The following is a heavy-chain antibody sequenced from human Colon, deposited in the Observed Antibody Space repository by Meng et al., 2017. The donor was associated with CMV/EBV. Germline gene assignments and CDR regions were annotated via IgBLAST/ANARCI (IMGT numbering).Heavy chain of an antibody. V-gene: IGHV3-11*04. J-gene: IGHJ3*02. CDR1: FTFSAYY. CDR3: ARDHVGIAAAVQAFDI. Sequence: FTFSAYYMSWIRQGPGKGLEWVSYISSSGSTIYYADSVKGRFTISRDNAKNSLYLQMNSLRAEDTAVYYCARDHVGIAAAVQAFDIWGQGTMVTVSS. D-gene: IGHD6-13*01. CDR2: ISSSGSTI.